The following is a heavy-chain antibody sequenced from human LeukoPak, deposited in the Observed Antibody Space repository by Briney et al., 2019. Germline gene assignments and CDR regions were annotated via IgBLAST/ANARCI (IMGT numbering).Heavy chain of an antibody. CDR1: GFTFSSYA. Sequence: GGSLRLSCAASGFTFSSYAMSWVRQAPGKGLEWVSAISGSGGSTYYADSVKGRFTISRDNSKNTLYLQMNSLRAEDTAVCYCAKDLDYYDSSGYYNGAFDIWGQGTMATVSS. CDR3: AKDLDYYDSSGYYNGAFDI. J-gene: IGHJ3*02. D-gene: IGHD3-22*01. CDR2: ISGSGGST. V-gene: IGHV3-23*01.